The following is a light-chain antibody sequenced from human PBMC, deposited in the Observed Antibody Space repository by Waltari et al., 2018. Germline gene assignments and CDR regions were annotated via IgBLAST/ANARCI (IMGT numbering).Light chain of an antibody. CDR2: AAS. Sequence: DIQMTQSPSSVSASVGDRVTITCRASQDVARWLAWYQQKPGKAPNLLIYAASSLHSGVPSRFSGSGSGTDVTLTISSLQPDDFSTYYCQQANSFPPTVGPGTTVDIK. V-gene: IGKV1D-12*01. CDR3: QQANSFPPT. CDR1: QDVARW. J-gene: IGKJ3*01.